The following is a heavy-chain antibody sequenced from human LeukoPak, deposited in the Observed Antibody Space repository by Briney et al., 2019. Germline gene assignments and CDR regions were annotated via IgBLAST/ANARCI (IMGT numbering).Heavy chain of an antibody. Sequence: GGSLRLSCAASGFIFSRSWMTWVRSAPGQGLAWVATLKPDGSEKYHVDSVKGRFTISRDNAKNSLYLQMNSLRAEDTAVYYCARVPYCGGDCYENEYFQHWGQGTLVTVS. V-gene: IGHV3-7*04. J-gene: IGHJ1*01. CDR3: ARVPYCGGDCYENEYFQH. D-gene: IGHD2-21*01. CDR1: GFIFSRSW. CDR2: LKPDGSEK.